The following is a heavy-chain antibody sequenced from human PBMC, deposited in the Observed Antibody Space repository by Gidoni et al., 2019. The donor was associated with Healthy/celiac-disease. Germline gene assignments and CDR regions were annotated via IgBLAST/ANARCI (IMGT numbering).Heavy chain of an antibody. Sequence: QVQLVESGGGLVKPGGSLRLSCAASGFPFSDYYMSWIRQAPGKGLEWVSDISSSSSYTNYADSVKGRFTISRDNAKNSLYLQMNSLRAEDTAVYYCAREGRAGTIDYWGQGTLVTVSS. CDR2: ISSSSSYT. J-gene: IGHJ4*02. CDR3: AREGRAGTIDY. D-gene: IGHD6-13*01. V-gene: IGHV3-11*06. CDR1: GFPFSDYY.